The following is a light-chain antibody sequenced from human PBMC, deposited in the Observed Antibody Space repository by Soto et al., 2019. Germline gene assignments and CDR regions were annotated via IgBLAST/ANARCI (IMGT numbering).Light chain of an antibody. CDR2: SAF. CDR3: QRTYNAP. V-gene: IGKV1-27*01. J-gene: IGKJ5*01. CDR1: QGITGY. Sequence: DIQLTQSPSSLSASVGDRIIITCRVSQGITGYLNWYRQKPGKVPKLLIYSAFSVQSGVPSRFSGSGSGTDFTLSFSSLQSEDVATSYGQRTYNAPVGQGTRLDIQ.